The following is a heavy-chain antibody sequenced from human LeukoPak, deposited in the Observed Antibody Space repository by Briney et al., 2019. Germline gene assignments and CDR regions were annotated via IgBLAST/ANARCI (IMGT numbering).Heavy chain of an antibody. D-gene: IGHD3-3*01. J-gene: IGHJ5*02. CDR1: GFAFSTYY. CDR2: IDEDGKTI. CDR3: VSDLCGGDDQ. V-gene: IGHV3-74*01. Sequence: GGSLRLSCAASGFAFSTYYIHWVRQPPGKGLEWVSRIDEDGKTIDYADSVKGRFTISRDNAKDTLYLQMSSLRDEDTAVYYCVSDLCGGDDQWGRGTLVTVSS.